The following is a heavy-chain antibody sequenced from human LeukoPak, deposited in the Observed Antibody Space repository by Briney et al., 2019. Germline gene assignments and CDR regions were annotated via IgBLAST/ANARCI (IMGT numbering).Heavy chain of an antibody. CDR2: ISYDGSNK. CDR3: AKEYCSNSVCHSLDY. J-gene: IGHJ4*02. Sequence: PGRSLRLSCAASGFTFSSYAMHWVRQAPGEGLEWVAVISYDGSNKYYADSVKGRFTFSRDNSKNTLYLQMNSLRAEDTAVYYCAKEYCSNSVCHSLDYWGQGTLVTVSS. D-gene: IGHD2-8*01. V-gene: IGHV3-30*04. CDR1: GFTFSSYA.